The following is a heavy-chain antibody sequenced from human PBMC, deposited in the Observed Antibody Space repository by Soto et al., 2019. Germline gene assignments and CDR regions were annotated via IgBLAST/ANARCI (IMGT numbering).Heavy chain of an antibody. V-gene: IGHV5-51*01. D-gene: IGHD6-13*01. CDR1: GYSFTNYW. CDR3: ARRLDEAGNWDE. Sequence: GESLKISCQGSGYSFTNYWIGWIRQMPGKGLEYMGIINPGDSESRYSPSFKGQVTTSADKSISTAYLQWSSLKASDTAIYYCARRLDEAGNWDEWARGTRVTVVS. J-gene: IGHJ4*02. CDR2: INPGDSES.